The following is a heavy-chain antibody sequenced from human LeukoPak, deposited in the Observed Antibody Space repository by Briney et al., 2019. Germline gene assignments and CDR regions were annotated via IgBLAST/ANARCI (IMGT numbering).Heavy chain of an antibody. Sequence: DSVKVSCKTSGYTFINYNIHWVRQAPGQGLEWMGIIIPSGGTTIYAQKFRGRVTMTRDTSTSTVYMELSSLSPEDTAVYYCARDFRSGWYYFDYWGQGTLVTVSS. CDR3: ARDFRSGWYYFDY. CDR2: IIPSGGTT. CDR1: GYTFINYN. J-gene: IGHJ4*02. D-gene: IGHD6-19*01. V-gene: IGHV1-46*01.